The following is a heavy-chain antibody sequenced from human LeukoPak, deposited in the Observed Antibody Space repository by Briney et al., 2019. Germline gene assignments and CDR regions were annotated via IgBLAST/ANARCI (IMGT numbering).Heavy chain of an antibody. CDR2: IGGGATT. J-gene: IGHJ4*02. Sequence: GGSLRLSCAASGFTFSNYVMSWVRQAPGKGLEWVSAIGGGATTYYADSVKGRFTISRDNSKNTLYLQMNSLRAEDTAVYYCAKDCSSTSCYRSGGYWGQGTLVTVSS. CDR3: AKDCSSTSCYRSGGY. V-gene: IGHV3-23*01. CDR1: GFTFSNYV. D-gene: IGHD2-2*01.